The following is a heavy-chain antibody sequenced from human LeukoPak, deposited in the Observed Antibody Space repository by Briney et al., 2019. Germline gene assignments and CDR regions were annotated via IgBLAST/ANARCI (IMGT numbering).Heavy chain of an antibody. Sequence: GASVKVSCKASGYTFVAFYMQWLRQAPGQGLEWMGWINPNSGDTNYAQNFQGRVTMTRDTSTSTVYMELTSLRSEDTAVYYCARDRYYYGSGSMSTAPYGMDVWGQGTTVTVSS. CDR3: ARDRYYYGSGSMSTAPYGMDV. D-gene: IGHD3-10*01. CDR2: INPNSGDT. CDR1: GYTFVAFY. V-gene: IGHV1-2*02. J-gene: IGHJ6*02.